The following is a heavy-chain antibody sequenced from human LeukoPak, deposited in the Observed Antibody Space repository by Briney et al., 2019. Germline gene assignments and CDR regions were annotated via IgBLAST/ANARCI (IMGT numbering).Heavy chain of an antibody. CDR2: INHNSGGT. V-gene: IGHV1-2*02. CDR1: GYTFTGYY. CDR3: ARDYRCSSTRCYIGAPSF. J-gene: IGHJ3*01. D-gene: IGHD2-2*02. Sequence: ASLKVSRKASGYTFTGYYMHWVRQAPGQGLEWMGWINHNSGGTNYAQKLQGTVTMTRDTSISTPYMELSRLTSDDTGGYYCARDYRCSSTRCYIGAPSFWGQRTMVTVSS.